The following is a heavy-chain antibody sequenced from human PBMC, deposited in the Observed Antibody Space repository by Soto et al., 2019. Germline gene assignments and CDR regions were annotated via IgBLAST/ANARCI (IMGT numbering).Heavy chain of an antibody. CDR2: IYHSGST. J-gene: IGHJ4*02. V-gene: IGHV4-30-2*01. D-gene: IGHD4-4*01. CDR1: GGSISSGGYS. Sequence: SETLSLTCAVSGGSISSGGYSWSWIRQPPGKGLEWIGYIYHSGSTYCNPSLKSRVTISVDRSKNQFSLNLSSVTAADTAVYYCARGMTTVTTYDYWGQGTLVTVSS. CDR3: ARGMTTVTTYDY.